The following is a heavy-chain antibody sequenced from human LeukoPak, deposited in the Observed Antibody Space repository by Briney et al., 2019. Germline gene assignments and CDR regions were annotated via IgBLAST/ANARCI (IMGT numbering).Heavy chain of an antibody. J-gene: IGHJ1*01. D-gene: IGHD3-22*01. CDR2: INAGNGNA. V-gene: IGHV1-3*01. CDR1: GYTFTDYG. Sequence: ASGKVSCTAAGYTFTDYGMHCVRQAAGQRREWMAWINAGNGNAKYSQKFQGRVTITRDTSASTAYMELSSLRSEDTAVYYCARVPLHDRNDYYYPHWGQGTVVTVSS. CDR3: ARVPLHDRNDYYYPH.